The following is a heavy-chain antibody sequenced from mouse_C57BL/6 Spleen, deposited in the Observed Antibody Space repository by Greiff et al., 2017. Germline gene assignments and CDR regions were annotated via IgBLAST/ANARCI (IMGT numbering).Heavy chain of an antibody. Sequence: EVKLEESGPGLVKPSQSLSLTCSVTGYSITSGYYWNWIRQFPGNKLEWMAYISYDGSNNYNPSLKNRISITRDTSKNQFFLKLNSVTTEDTATYYCARVGGDDYDFDYWGQGTTLTVSS. CDR2: ISYDGSN. V-gene: IGHV3-6*01. CDR3: ARVGGDDYDFDY. D-gene: IGHD2-4*01. CDR1: GYSITSGYY. J-gene: IGHJ2*01.